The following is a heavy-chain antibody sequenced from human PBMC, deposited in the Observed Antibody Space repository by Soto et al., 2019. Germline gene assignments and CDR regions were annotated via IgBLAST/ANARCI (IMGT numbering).Heavy chain of an antibody. CDR1: GYSFSTYG. D-gene: IGHD6-13*01. CDR2: ISTYSGNT. J-gene: IGHJ6*02. V-gene: IGHV1-18*01. CDR3: ARDPGAAGYNPMDV. Sequence: EASVKVSCKASGYSFSTYGISWVRQAPGQGLEWMGWISTYSGNTNYAHQLKGRVSMTTDTSTSTAYMVLRSLRFDDTAVYYCARDPGAAGYNPMDVWGQGTTVTVSS.